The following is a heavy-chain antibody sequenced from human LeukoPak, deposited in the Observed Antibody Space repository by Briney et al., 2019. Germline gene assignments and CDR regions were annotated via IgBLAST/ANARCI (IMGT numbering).Heavy chain of an antibody. CDR3: ARAASEGAFDI. V-gene: IGHV3-30*03. CDR1: GFTFSSYG. CDR2: ISYDGSNK. J-gene: IGHJ3*02. Sequence: GRSLRLSCAASGFTFSSYGMHWVRQAPGKGLEWVAVISYDGSNKYYADSVKGRFTISRDNSKNTLYLQMNSLRAEDTAVYYCARAASEGAFDIWGQGTMVTVSS.